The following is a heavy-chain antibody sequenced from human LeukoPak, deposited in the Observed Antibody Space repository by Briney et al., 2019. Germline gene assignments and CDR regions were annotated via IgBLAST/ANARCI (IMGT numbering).Heavy chain of an antibody. J-gene: IGHJ4*02. Sequence: GGSLRLSCAASGFTFSSFAMTWVRQAPGKGLEWVSTLSVSGDATYYADSVKGRFTISRDNSKNTLYLQMNSLRVEDTAIYYCAKPIPRIPRGRGFDYWGRGTLVTVSS. CDR3: AKPIPRIPRGRGFDY. V-gene: IGHV3-23*01. CDR1: GFTFSSFA. D-gene: IGHD3-10*01. CDR2: LSVSGDAT.